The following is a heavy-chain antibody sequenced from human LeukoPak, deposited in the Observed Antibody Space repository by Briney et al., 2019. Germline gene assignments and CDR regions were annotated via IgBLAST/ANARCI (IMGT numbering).Heavy chain of an antibody. J-gene: IGHJ5*02. D-gene: IGHD2-2*01. V-gene: IGHV4-34*01. Sequence: SETLSLTCAVYGGSFSGYYWSWIRQPPGKGLEWIGEINHSGSTNYNPSLKSRVTISVDTSKKQFSLKLSSVTAADTAVYYCARGRYCSSTSCPRGWFDPWGQGTLVTVSS. CDR3: ARGRYCSSTSCPRGWFDP. CDR1: GGSFSGYY. CDR2: INHSGST.